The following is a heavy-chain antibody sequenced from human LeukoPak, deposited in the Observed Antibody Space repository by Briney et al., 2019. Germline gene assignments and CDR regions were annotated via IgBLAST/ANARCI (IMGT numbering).Heavy chain of an antibody. CDR2: IYYSGST. Sequence: SETLSLTCTVSGGSISSYYWSWIRQSPGKGLEWIGYIYYSGSTNYNPSLKSRVTISVDTSKNQFSLKLSSVTAADTAVYYCARVANDFWSGYHRNDAFDIWGQGTMVTVSS. CDR3: ARVANDFWSGYHRNDAFDI. J-gene: IGHJ3*02. D-gene: IGHD3-3*01. CDR1: GGSISSYY. V-gene: IGHV4-59*01.